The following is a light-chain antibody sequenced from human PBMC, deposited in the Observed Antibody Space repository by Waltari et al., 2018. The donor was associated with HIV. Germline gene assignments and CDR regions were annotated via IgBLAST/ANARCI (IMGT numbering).Light chain of an antibody. CDR3: QQTYNGPPIT. CDR2: AAS. CDR1: QNINNY. Sequence: DIQMTQSRSSLSASVGERVTITCRASQNINNYLNWYQQKPWKAPNLLIYAASNLQSGVPSRFSGSGSGTDFTLTINSLQLEDFATYYCQQTYNGPPITFGQGTRLEAK. J-gene: IGKJ5*01. V-gene: IGKV1-39*01.